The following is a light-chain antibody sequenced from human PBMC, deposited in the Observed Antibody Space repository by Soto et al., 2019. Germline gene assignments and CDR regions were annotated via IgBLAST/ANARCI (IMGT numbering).Light chain of an antibody. CDR2: DAS. Sequence: EIVLTQSPATLSLSPGERATLSCRASQSVSSYLAWYQQKPGQAPRLLIYDASHRATGIPARFSGSGSGTDFTLTISRLEPEDFAVYYCQQRSNLLLTFGGGTKVQIK. CDR3: QQRSNLLLT. CDR1: QSVSSY. V-gene: IGKV3-11*01. J-gene: IGKJ4*01.